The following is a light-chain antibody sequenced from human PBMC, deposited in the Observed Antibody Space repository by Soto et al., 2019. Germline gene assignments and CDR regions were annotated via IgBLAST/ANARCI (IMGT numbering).Light chain of an antibody. CDR3: QQYGSSLIT. CDR1: QSVSSN. Sequence: EIVLTQSPATLSVSPGERATLSCRASQSVSSNLAWYQQKPGQAPRLLMYDASKRATGIPDRFSGSGSGTDFTLTITRLEPEDFAVYYCQQYGSSLITFGHGTRLEIK. V-gene: IGKV3-20*01. CDR2: DAS. J-gene: IGKJ5*01.